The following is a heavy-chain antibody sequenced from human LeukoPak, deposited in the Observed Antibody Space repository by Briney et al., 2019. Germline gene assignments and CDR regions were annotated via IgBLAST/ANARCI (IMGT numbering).Heavy chain of an antibody. CDR2: IYYSGST. D-gene: IGHD2-15*01. Sequence: SETLSLTCTVSGGSISSSSYYWGWIRQPPGKGLEWIGSIYYSGSTYYNPSLKSRVTISVDTSKNQFSLKLSSVTAADTAVYYCARGYCSGGSCYSDWFDPWGQGTLVAVSS. CDR1: GGSISSSSYY. V-gene: IGHV4-39*01. J-gene: IGHJ5*02. CDR3: ARGYCSGGSCYSDWFDP.